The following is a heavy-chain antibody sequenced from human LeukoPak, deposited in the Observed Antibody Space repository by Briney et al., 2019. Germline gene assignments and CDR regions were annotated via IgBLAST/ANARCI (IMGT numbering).Heavy chain of an antibody. Sequence: GGSLRLSCAASGFTFSSYWMSWVRQAPGKGLEWVSTITADSTYYADSVKGRFTISRDNSKNTLYLQMKSLRAEDTAVYYCAKGGTGYCSSTSCLYHFDYWGQGTLVTVSS. J-gene: IGHJ4*02. CDR1: GFTFSSYW. CDR2: ITADST. CDR3: AKGGTGYCSSTSCLYHFDY. V-gene: IGHV3-23*01. D-gene: IGHD2-2*01.